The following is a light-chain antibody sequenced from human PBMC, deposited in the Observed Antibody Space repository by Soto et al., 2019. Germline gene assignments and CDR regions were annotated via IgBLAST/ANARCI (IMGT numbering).Light chain of an antibody. J-gene: IGKJ2*01. CDR1: QSVSCSC. CDR2: GAS. Sequence: EIVLTQSPGTLSLSPGERATLSCRASQSVSCSCLAWYQQKPGQAPRLPIYGASSKATGLQDRFSGSGSVTDFTLPITRLEPEDLAVLYCQQYGSSPHTFGQGTQLEIK. V-gene: IGKV3-20*01. CDR3: QQYGSSPHT.